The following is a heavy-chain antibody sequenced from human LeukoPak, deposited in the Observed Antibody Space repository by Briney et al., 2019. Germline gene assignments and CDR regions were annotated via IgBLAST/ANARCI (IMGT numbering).Heavy chain of an antibody. D-gene: IGHD3-22*01. CDR3: ASDSSGYYQYWGWFDP. J-gene: IGHJ5*02. Sequence: PSETLSLTCAVYGGSFSGYYWSWIRQPPGKGLEWIGEINHSGSTNYNPSLKSRVTISVDTSKNQFSLKLSSVTAADTAVYYCASDSSGYYQYWGWFDPWGQGTLVTVSS. V-gene: IGHV4-34*01. CDR2: INHSGST. CDR1: GGSFSGYY.